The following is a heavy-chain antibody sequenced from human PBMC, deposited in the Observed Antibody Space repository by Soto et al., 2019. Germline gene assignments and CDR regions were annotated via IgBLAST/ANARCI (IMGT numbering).Heavy chain of an antibody. CDR3: AKGGGCGGSYYYDY. Sequence: PGGSLRLSCAASGFTFSSYAMSWVRQAPGKGLEWVSAISGSGGSTYYADSVKGRFTISRDNSKNTLYLQMNSLRAEDTAVYYYAKGGGCGGSYYYDYSGQATLVTVSS. J-gene: IGHJ4*02. V-gene: IGHV3-23*01. D-gene: IGHD2-15*01. CDR2: ISGSGGST. CDR1: GFTFSSYA.